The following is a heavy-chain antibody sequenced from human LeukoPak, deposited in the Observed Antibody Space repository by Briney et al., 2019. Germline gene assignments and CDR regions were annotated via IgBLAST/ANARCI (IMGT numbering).Heavy chain of an antibody. CDR2: ISGSGGTT. Sequence: PGGSLRLSCAASGFTFSSYAMSWVRQAPGKGLEWVSGISGSGGTTYYADSVKGRFTISRDNSKNTLYLQMNSLRAEDTAVYYCAKSGSPWTSGWDHYFDYWGQGTLVTVSS. J-gene: IGHJ4*02. CDR3: AKSGSPWTSGWDHYFDY. D-gene: IGHD6-19*01. CDR1: GFTFSSYA. V-gene: IGHV3-23*01.